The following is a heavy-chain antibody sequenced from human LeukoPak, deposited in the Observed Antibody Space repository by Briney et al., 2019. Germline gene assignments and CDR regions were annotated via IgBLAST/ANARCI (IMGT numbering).Heavy chain of an antibody. Sequence: PGGSLRLSCAASGFSFDTYGMLWVRQAPGKGLEWVAVIAYDGSNKYHADSVKGRFTISRDNSKNTLYLQMNSVRGEDTAIYYCAKEKAIGTINYGLDVWGPGTTVTVSS. D-gene: IGHD1-7*01. CDR1: GFSFDTYG. J-gene: IGHJ6*02. CDR2: IAYDGSNK. CDR3: AKEKAIGTINYGLDV. V-gene: IGHV3-30*18.